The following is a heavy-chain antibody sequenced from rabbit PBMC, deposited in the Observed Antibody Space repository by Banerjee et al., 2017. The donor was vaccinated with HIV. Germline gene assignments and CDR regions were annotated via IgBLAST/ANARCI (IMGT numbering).Heavy chain of an antibody. CDR3: ARDSGDWCFDV. D-gene: IGHD7-1*01. V-gene: IGHV1S40*01. CDR1: GFSFSSSDY. Sequence: QSLEESGGDLVKPGASLTLTCTASGFSFSSSDYMCWVRQAPGKGLEWISCIAGSSSGFTYSATWAKGRFSNSKTSPTPVNLQPTSLTAADTATYFCARDSGDWCFDVWGPGTLVTVS. J-gene: IGHJ4*01. CDR2: IAGSSSGFT.